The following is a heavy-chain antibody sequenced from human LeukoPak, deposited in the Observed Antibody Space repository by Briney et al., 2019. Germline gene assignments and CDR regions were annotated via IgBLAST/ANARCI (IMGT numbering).Heavy chain of an antibody. CDR2: IYSGGST. Sequence: GGPLRLSCAASGFTVSSNYMSWVRQAPGKGLEWVSVIYSGGSTYYADSVKGRFTISRDNSKNTLYLQMNSLRAEDTAVYYCARELRFFENWFDPWGQGTLVTVSS. V-gene: IGHV3-66*01. CDR1: GFTVSSNY. J-gene: IGHJ5*02. D-gene: IGHD3-9*01. CDR3: ARELRFFENWFDP.